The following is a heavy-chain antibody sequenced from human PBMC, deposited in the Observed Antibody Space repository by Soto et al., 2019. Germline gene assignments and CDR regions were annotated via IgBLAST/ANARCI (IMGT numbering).Heavy chain of an antibody. D-gene: IGHD3-16*02. CDR2: IYSGGST. Sequence: GGSLRLSCSASGFTFSSYWMHWVRQAPGKGLEWVSVIYSGGSTYYADSVKGRFTISRDNSKNTLYLQMNSLRAEDTAVYYCARGIGEAYFDYWGQGTLVTVSS. V-gene: IGHV3-53*01. J-gene: IGHJ4*02. CDR3: ARGIGEAYFDY. CDR1: GFTFSSYW.